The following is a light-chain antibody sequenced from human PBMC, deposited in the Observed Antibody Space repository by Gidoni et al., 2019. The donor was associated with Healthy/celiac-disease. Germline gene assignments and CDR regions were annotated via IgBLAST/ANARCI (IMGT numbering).Light chain of an antibody. V-gene: IGKV3-20*01. CDR2: GAS. CDR3: QQYGSSPYT. J-gene: IGKJ2*01. Sequence: ELVLTQSPGTLSLSPGERATLPCRASQSISSSYLAWYQQKPGQAPRLLIYGASSKGTGIPDRFSGSGSGTDFTLTISRLEPEDFAVYYCQQYGSSPYTFGQGTKLEIK. CDR1: QSISSSY.